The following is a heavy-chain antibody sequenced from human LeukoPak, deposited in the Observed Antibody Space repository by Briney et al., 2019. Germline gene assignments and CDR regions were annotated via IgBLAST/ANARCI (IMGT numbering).Heavy chain of an antibody. CDR2: IYYSGST. CDR1: GDSISGYY. D-gene: IGHD6-6*01. J-gene: IGHJ4*02. Sequence: PSETLSLTCTVSGDSISGYYWSWIRQPPGKGLEWIGYIYYSGSTNYNPSLKSRVTISVDTSKNQFSLKLSSVTAADTAVYYCARGRVSIAARPGRGYFDYWGQGTLVTVSS. CDR3: ARGRVSIAARPGRGYFDY. V-gene: IGHV4-59*01.